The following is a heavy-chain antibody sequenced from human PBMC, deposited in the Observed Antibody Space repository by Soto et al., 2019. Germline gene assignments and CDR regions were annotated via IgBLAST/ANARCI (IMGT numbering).Heavy chain of an antibody. CDR1: GGTFSSYT. CDR3: ARGYYGSGSGKYGMDV. J-gene: IGHJ6*02. Sequence: SVKVSCKASGGTFSSYTISWVRQAPGQGLEWMGRIIPILGIANYAQKFQGRVTITADKSTSTAYMELSSLRSEDTAVYYCARGYYGSGSGKYGMDVWGQETTVTVSS. D-gene: IGHD3-10*01. V-gene: IGHV1-69*02. CDR2: IIPILGIA.